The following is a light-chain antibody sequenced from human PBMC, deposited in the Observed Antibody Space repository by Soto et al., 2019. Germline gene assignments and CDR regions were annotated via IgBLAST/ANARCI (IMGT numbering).Light chain of an antibody. CDR3: KQYNSYWK. J-gene: IGKJ1*01. Sequence: DIQMATSPSTLSASVVYRFTITFRASQSISSWLAWYQQKPGKAPKLLIYKASSLESGVPSRFSGSGSGTEFTLTISSLQPDDFATYYCKQYNSYWKCGQGNTGAIK. V-gene: IGKV1-5*03. CDR1: QSISSW. CDR2: KAS.